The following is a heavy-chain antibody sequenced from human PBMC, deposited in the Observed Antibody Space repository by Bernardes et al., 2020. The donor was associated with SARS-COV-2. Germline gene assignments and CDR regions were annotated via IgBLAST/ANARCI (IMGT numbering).Heavy chain of an antibody. CDR3: VGSSCGIDCYIGGLRSWDYGMDV. J-gene: IGHJ6*02. D-gene: IGHD2-21*02. V-gene: IGHV4-39*01. CDR2: MYNAGNT. Sequence: ETLSLTCTVSGGSLSTSSYYWGWIRQPPGKGLEWIGSMYNAGNTYHNPSLKSRATISIDTSKNQVSLRLNSMTAADTAVYYCVGSSCGIDCYIGGLRSWDYGMDVWGQGTTVIVSS. CDR1: GGSLSTSSYY.